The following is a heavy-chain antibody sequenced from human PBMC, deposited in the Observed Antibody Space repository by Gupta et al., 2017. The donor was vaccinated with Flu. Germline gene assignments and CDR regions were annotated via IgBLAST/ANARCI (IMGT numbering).Heavy chain of an antibody. Sequence: QVQLVESGGGVVHPGRSLRLSCAASGFTFRSYGMHWVRQAPGKGLEWVALIWYDGSNKYYADSVKGRFTISRDNSRNTLYLQMNSLRAEDTAVYYCARDVAAGIDYWGQGTLVTVSS. V-gene: IGHV3-33*01. D-gene: IGHD6-13*01. J-gene: IGHJ4*02. CDR3: ARDVAAGIDY. CDR2: IWYDGSNK. CDR1: GFTFRSYG.